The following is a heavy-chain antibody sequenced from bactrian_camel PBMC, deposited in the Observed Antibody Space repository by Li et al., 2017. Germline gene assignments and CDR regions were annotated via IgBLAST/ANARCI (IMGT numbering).Heavy chain of an antibody. CDR1: GFTFSSYY. D-gene: IGHD6*01. Sequence: VQLVESGGDLVQPGGSLRLSCAASGFTFSSYYMSWVRQAPGKGLEWVSSINSDGSKTFYEDSVKGRFTISRDNAKNTLYLEMSDLKSGDSALYYCATLTAGWLGQGTQVTVS. V-gene: IGHV3-2*01. J-gene: IGHJ4*01. CDR2: INSDGSKT.